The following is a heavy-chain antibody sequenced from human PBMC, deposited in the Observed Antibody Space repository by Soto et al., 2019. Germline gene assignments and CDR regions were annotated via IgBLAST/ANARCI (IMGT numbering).Heavy chain of an antibody. Sequence: GSLRLSCTASGSTFSNYIMHWVRQAPGKGLEWVAFISYDGSNKDYADSVEGRFTISRDNSKSTLFLQLSSLRPEDTAVYYCAGGDNYYALGVWGQGTTVTVSS. J-gene: IGHJ6*02. CDR2: ISYDGSNK. D-gene: IGHD2-15*01. V-gene: IGHV3-30-3*01. CDR1: GSTFSNYI. CDR3: AGGDNYYALGV.